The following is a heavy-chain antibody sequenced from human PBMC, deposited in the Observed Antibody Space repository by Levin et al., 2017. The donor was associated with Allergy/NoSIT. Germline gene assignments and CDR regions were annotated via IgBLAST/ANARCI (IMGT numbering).Heavy chain of an antibody. V-gene: IGHV1-69*04. Sequence: SVKVSCKASGGTFSSYTISWVRQAPGQGLEWMGRIIPILGIANYAQKFQGRVTITADKSTSTAYMELSSLRSEDTAVYYCARESDDYVWGSYRYIDYWGQGTLVTVSS. D-gene: IGHD3-16*02. CDR1: GGTFSSYT. CDR3: ARESDDYVWGSYRYIDY. J-gene: IGHJ4*02. CDR2: IIPILGIA.